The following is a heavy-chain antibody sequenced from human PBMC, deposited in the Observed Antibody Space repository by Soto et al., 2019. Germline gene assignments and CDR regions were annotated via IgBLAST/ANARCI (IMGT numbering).Heavy chain of an antibody. CDR2: ISAYNGNT. Sequence: ASVKVSCKASGYTFTSYGISWVRQAPGQGLEWMGWISAYNGNTNYAQKLQGRVTMTTDTFTSTAYMELRSLRSDDTAVYYCARVVVVPAAIGLPADHYYYYGMDVWGQGTTVTVSS. J-gene: IGHJ6*02. CDR1: GYTFTSYG. V-gene: IGHV1-18*01. CDR3: ARVVVVPAAIGLPADHYYYYGMDV. D-gene: IGHD2-2*02.